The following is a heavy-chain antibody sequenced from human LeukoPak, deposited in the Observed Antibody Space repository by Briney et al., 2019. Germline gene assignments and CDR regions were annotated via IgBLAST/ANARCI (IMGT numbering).Heavy chain of an antibody. D-gene: IGHD3-22*01. CDR2: INHSGST. V-gene: IGHV4-34*01. J-gene: IGHJ3*02. CDR3: ARRGTTAYYYDSSGPKCGAFDI. Sequence: SETLSLTCAVYGGSFSGYYRSWIRQPPGKGLEWIGEINHSGSTNYNPSLKSRVTISVDTSKNQFSLKLSSVTAADTAVYYCARRGTTAYYYDSSGPKCGAFDIWGQGTMVTVSS. CDR1: GGSFSGYY.